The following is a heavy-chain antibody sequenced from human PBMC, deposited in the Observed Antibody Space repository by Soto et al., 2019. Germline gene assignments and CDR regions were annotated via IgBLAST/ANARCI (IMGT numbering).Heavy chain of an antibody. CDR1: GYTFTSYD. V-gene: IGHV1-8*01. CDR2: MNPNSGNT. Sequence: GASVKVSCKASGYTFTSYDINWVRQATGQGLEWMGWMNPNSGNTGYAQKFQGRVTMTRNTSISTAYMELSSPRSEDTAVYYCARAFGYSSSCLVFDIWGQGTMVTVSS. J-gene: IGHJ3*02. CDR3: ARAFGYSSSCLVFDI. D-gene: IGHD6-13*01.